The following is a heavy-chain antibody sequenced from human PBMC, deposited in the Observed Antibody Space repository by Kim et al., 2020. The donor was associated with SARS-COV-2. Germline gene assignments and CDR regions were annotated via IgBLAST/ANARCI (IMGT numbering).Heavy chain of an antibody. D-gene: IGHD6-19*01. V-gene: IGHV3-21*01. Sequence: ADSMKGRFTTSRDNAKNSLYLQMNSLRAEDTAVYYCATGRDSSGWWGSYWGQGTLVTVSS. J-gene: IGHJ4*02. CDR3: ATGRDSSGWWGSY.